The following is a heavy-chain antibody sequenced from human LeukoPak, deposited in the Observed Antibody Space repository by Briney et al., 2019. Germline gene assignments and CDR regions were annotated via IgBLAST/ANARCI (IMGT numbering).Heavy chain of an antibody. D-gene: IGHD6-13*01. Sequence: QPGGSLRLSCAASGFTFSSYGMHWVRQAPGKGLEWVAFIRYDGSNKYYADSVKGRFTISRDNSKNTLYLQMNSLRAEDTAVYYCARKEEQQLVLGESGFDYWGQGTLVTVSS. CDR3: ARKEEQQLVLGESGFDY. CDR1: GFTFSSYG. V-gene: IGHV3-30*02. J-gene: IGHJ4*02. CDR2: IRYDGSNK.